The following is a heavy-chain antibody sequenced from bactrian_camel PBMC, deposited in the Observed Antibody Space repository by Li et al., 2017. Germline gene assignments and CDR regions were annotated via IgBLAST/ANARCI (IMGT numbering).Heavy chain of an antibody. V-gene: IGHV3S1*01. CDR3: AGARWCDGSIVVVTGADFGY. D-gene: IGHD2*01. Sequence: VQLVESGGGSVRAGGSLTLTCVASGYTYNHYCMGWFRLAPGKEREGVALMYNSTGRIDYTDSVKGRFTISRDNAKNTLFLQMNSLGVEDTAIYYCAGARWCDGSIVVVTGADFGYWGQGTQVTVS. CDR2: MYNSTGRI. CDR1: GYTYNHYC. J-gene: IGHJ6*01.